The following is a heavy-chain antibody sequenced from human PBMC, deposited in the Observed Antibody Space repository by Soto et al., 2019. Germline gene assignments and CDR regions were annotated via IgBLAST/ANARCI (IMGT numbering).Heavy chain of an antibody. V-gene: IGHV1-3*01. D-gene: IGHD6-19*01. CDR3: CIESIAVAGSWFDP. Sequence: ASVKVSCKASGYTFTSYAMHWVRQAPGQRLEWMGWINAGNGNTKYSQKFQGRVTITRDTSASTAYMGLSSLRSEDTAVYYRCIESIAVAGSWFDPWGPGTLVTVSS. CDR1: GYTFTSYA. J-gene: IGHJ5*02. CDR2: INAGNGNT.